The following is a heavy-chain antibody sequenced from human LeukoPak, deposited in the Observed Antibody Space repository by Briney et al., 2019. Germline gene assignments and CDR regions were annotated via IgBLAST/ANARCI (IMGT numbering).Heavy chain of an antibody. J-gene: IGHJ3*02. D-gene: IGHD3-10*01. CDR1: GYTLTELS. V-gene: IGHV1-24*01. CDR3: ARDEFYGSASAGDDGFDM. CDR2: FDPEDGET. Sequence: ASVKVSCKVSGYTLTELSMHWVRQAPGKGLEWMGGFDPEDGETIYAQKFQGRVTMTEDTSTDTAYMELSSLRSEDTAVYYCARDEFYGSASAGDDGFDMWGQGTMVTVS.